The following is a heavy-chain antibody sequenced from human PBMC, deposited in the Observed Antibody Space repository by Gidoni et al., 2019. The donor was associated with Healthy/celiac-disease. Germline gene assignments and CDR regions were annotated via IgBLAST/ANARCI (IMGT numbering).Heavy chain of an antibody. CDR3: ARAPTIAKRYYDYGMDV. CDR2: IIPILGIA. CDR1: GGTFSSST. V-gene: IGHV1-69*02. D-gene: IGHD6-13*01. Sequence: QVQLVQSGAEVKKPGSSVKVSCKASGGTFSSSTISWVRQAPGQGLEWMGRIIPILGIANYAQKFQGRVTITADKSTSTAYMELSSLRSEDTAVYYCARAPTIAKRYYDYGMDVWGQGTTVTVSS. J-gene: IGHJ6*02.